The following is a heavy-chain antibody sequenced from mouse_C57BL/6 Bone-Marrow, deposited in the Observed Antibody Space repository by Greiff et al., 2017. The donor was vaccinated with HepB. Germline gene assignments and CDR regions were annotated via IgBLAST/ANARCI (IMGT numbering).Heavy chain of an antibody. D-gene: IGHD2-4*01. CDR1: GYTFTSYW. V-gene: IGHV1-64*01. J-gene: IGHJ3*01. Sequence: VQLQQPGAELVKPGASVKLSCKASGYTFTSYWMHWVKQRPGQGLEWIGMIHPNSGSTNYNEKFKSKATLTVDKSSSTAYMQLSSLTSEDSAVFYCARRGIGLRAWFAYWGQVALVTVSA. CDR2: IHPNSGST. CDR3: ARRGIGLRAWFAY.